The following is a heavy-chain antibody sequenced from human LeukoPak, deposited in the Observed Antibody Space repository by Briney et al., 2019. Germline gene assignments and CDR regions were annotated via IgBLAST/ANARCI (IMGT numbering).Heavy chain of an antibody. CDR3: AIPRGGLELRGVAFDI. J-gene: IGHJ3*02. CDR2: VNPNSGNT. V-gene: IGHV1-8*01. CDR1: GYTFTSYD. Sequence: ASVKVSCKASGYTFTSYDINWVRQATGQGLEWMGWVNPNSGNTGYAQKFQGRVTMTRNTSISTAYMELSSLRSEDTAVCYCAIPRGGLELRGVAFDIWGQGTMVTVSS. D-gene: IGHD1-7*01.